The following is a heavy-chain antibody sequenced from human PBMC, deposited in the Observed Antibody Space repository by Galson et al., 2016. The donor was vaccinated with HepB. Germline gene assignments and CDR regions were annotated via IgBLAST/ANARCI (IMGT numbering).Heavy chain of an antibody. Sequence: CAISGYSVSSNSATWNWIRQSPSRGREWLGRTYYRSKWYNDYALSVKSRITINPDTSKNQFSLQLNSVTPEDTAVYYCARVGRGYSGYANPYYYGRDVWGQGTTVTVSS. V-gene: IGHV6-1*01. CDR1: GYSVSSNSAT. CDR3: ARVGRGYSGYANPYYYGRDV. D-gene: IGHD5-12*01. J-gene: IGHJ6*02. CDR2: TYYRSKWYN.